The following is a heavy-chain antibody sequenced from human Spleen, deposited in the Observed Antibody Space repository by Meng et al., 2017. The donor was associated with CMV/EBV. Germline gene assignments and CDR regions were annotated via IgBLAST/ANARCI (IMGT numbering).Heavy chain of an antibody. CDR1: GYSFTSYW. CDR3: ARQSYPQFYFDY. Sequence: CKTSGYSFTSYWIGWVRQMPGKGLEWMGIIYPGDSDTRYSPSFQGQVTISADESISTAYLQWSSPKASDTAIYYCARQSYPQFYFDYWGQGTLVTVSS. D-gene: IGHD3-16*02. J-gene: IGHJ4*02. CDR2: IYPGDSDT. V-gene: IGHV5-51*01.